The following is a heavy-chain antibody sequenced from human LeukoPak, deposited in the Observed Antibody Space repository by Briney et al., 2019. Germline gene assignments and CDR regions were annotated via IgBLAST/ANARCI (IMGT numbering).Heavy chain of an antibody. V-gene: IGHV1-69*13. J-gene: IGHJ4*02. CDR1: GGTFSSYA. D-gene: IGHD3-22*01. Sequence: SVKVSCKASGGTFSSYAISWVRQAPGQGLEWMGGITPIFGTANYAQKFQGRVTITADESTSTAYMELSSLRSEDTAVYYCARDPNYYDSSGSGSERGQGTLVTVSS. CDR3: ARDPNYYDSSGSGSE. CDR2: ITPIFGTA.